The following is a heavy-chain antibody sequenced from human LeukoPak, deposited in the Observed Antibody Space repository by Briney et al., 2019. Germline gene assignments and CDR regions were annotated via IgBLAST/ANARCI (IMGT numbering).Heavy chain of an antibody. CDR2: INPKSGGT. V-gene: IGHV1-2*02. Sequence: ASVKVSCKASGYTFTGYYMHWVRQAPGQGLEWMGWINPKSGGTNYAQKFQGRVTMTRDTSISTAYMELSRLRSDDTAVYYCARGLSEDIVVVVAAGFDYWGQGTLVTVSS. D-gene: IGHD2-15*01. CDR3: ARGLSEDIVVVVAAGFDY. CDR1: GYTFTGYY. J-gene: IGHJ4*02.